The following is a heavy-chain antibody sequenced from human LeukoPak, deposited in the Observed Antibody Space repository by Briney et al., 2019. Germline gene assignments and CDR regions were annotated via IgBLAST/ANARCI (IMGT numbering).Heavy chain of an antibody. CDR1: GYTFIGYY. CDR2: INPNSGGT. V-gene: IGHV1-2*02. CDR3: ARELDLYFFDY. Sequence: ASVKVSCKASGYTFIGYYIYWVRQAPGQGLEWMGWINPNSGGTNYAQNFQGRVTMTRDTSISTAYMELSRLTSGDTAVYYCARELDLYFFDYWGQGTLVTVSS. J-gene: IGHJ4*02. D-gene: IGHD3-9*01.